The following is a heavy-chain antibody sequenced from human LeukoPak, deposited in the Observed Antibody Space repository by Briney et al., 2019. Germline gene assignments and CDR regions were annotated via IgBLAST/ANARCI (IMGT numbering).Heavy chain of an antibody. CDR3: ASARGPKQRPDY. D-gene: IGHD3-10*01. J-gene: IGHJ4*02. V-gene: IGHV4-31*03. CDR1: GGSISSGGYY. Sequence: TSETLSLTCTVSGGSISSGGYYWSWIRQHPGKGLEWIGYIYYSGSTYYNPSLKSRVTISVDTSKNQFSLKLSSVTAADTAVYYCASARGPKQRPDYWGQGTLVTVSS. CDR2: IYYSGST.